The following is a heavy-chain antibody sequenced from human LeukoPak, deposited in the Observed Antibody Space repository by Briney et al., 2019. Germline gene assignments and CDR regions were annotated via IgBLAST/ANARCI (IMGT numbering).Heavy chain of an antibody. Sequence: SETLSLTCTVSGGSISSYYWSWIRQPPGKGLEWIGYIYYSGSTNYNPSLKSRVTISVDTSKNQFSLKLSSVTAADTAVYYCARSHAEWLRYYYFDYWGQGTLVTVFS. J-gene: IGHJ4*02. CDR1: GGSISSYY. CDR2: IYYSGST. D-gene: IGHD5-12*01. V-gene: IGHV4-59*01. CDR3: ARSHAEWLRYYYFDY.